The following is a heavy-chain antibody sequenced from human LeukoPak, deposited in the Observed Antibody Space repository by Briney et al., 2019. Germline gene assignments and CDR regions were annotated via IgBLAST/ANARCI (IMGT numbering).Heavy chain of an antibody. V-gene: IGHV1-18*01. Sequence: ASVKVSCKASGYTFTSYGVTWVRQAPGQGLEWLGWINADNGNTNSAQNLLGRVTMTTDTSTSTAYMELRSLRSDDTAVYYCARDLFAYSSGWYQDYWGQGTLVTVSS. D-gene: IGHD6-19*01. CDR3: ARDLFAYSSGWYQDY. CDR2: INADNGNT. J-gene: IGHJ4*02. CDR1: GYTFTSYG.